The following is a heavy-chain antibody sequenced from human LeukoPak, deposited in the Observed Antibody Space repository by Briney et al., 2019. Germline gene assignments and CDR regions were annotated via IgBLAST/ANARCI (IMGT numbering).Heavy chain of an antibody. CDR3: ARALRSYSSEDY. CDR2: INPSGGGT. J-gene: IGHJ4*02. V-gene: IGHV1-46*01. Sequence: AASVKVSCKASGYTFTSYYMHWVRQAPGQGLEWMGIINPSGGGTSYAQKFQGRVTMTRDTSTNTVYMELSSLRSEDTAVYYCARALRSYSSEDYWGQGTLVTVSS. D-gene: IGHD3-22*01. CDR1: GYTFTSYY.